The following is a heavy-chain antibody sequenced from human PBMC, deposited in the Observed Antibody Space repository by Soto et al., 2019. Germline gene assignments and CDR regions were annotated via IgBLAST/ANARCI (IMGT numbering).Heavy chain of an antibody. Sequence: QVLLVQSGAEVKKPGASVKVSCKASGYTFSTYDINWVRQATGRGLEWMGWMNPYSGTTGYAHKFKDRVTMTRNNSINTASLELSSLSSDDTAVYYCARGPYCSSTGCRRWVWFDPWGQGTLVTVSS. CDR2: MNPYSGTT. J-gene: IGHJ5*02. CDR3: ARGPYCSSTGCRRWVWFDP. V-gene: IGHV1-8*01. CDR1: GYTFSTYD. D-gene: IGHD2-2*01.